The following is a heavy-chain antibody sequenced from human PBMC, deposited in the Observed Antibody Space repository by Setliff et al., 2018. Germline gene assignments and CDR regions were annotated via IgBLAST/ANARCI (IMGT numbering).Heavy chain of an antibody. CDR3: ARGPSNYDLLTGCDC. Sequence: ASVKVSCKVSGYTLTELSMHWVRQAPGKGLEWMGGFDPEDGETIYAQKFQGRVTMTEDTSTDTAYMELSSLRSDDSAVYYCARGPSNYDLLTGCDCWGQGTLVTVSS. D-gene: IGHD3-9*01. V-gene: IGHV1-24*01. CDR1: GYTLTELS. J-gene: IGHJ4*02. CDR2: FDPEDGET.